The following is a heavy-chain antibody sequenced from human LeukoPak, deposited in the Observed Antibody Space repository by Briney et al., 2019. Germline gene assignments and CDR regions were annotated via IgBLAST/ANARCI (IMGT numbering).Heavy chain of an antibody. CDR3: AKETRYSSTIGY. Sequence: GGSLRLSCPASGFTFSSYAMGWVRQAPGKGLEWVSAISGSGGSTYYADSVKGRFTISRDNSKNTLYLQMNSLRAEDTAVYYCAKETRYSSTIGYWGQGTLVTVSS. CDR2: ISGSGGST. D-gene: IGHD6-13*01. J-gene: IGHJ4*02. CDR1: GFTFSSYA. V-gene: IGHV3-23*01.